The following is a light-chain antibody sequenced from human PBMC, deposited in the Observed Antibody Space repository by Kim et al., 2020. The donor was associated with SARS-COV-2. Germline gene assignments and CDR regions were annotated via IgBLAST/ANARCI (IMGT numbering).Light chain of an antibody. J-gene: IGLJ3*02. V-gene: IGLV1-51*01. CDR3: GTWDSGLSALV. CDR2: DDD. Sequence: SVLTQPPSVSAAPGQTVTISCSGTSSNIGNSYVSWYQQFPGTAPKILIYDDDKQPSGIPDRFSGSKSGTSASLAITGLQSADEAVYYCGTWDSGLSALVFGGGTQLTVL. CDR1: SSNIGNSY.